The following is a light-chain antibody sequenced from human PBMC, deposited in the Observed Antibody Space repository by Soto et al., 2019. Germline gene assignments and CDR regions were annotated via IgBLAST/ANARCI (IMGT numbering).Light chain of an antibody. CDR1: SSNIGGKT. Sequence: QSVLTQPPSVSGTPGQRVTISCSGSSSNIGGKTVNWYQQLPGTAPKLLIHTNNQRPLGVPDRFSGSKSGTSASLAISGLQSEDEADYYCASWDHSLNGLYVFGTGTKVTV. CDR3: ASWDHSLNGLYV. J-gene: IGLJ1*01. V-gene: IGLV1-44*01. CDR2: TNN.